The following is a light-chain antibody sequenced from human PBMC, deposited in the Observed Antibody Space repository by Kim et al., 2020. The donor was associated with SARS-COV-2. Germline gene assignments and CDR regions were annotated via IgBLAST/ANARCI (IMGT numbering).Light chain of an antibody. CDR2: SNN. J-gene: IGLJ2*01. CDR3: AAWDDSLNDVV. V-gene: IGLV1-44*01. CDR1: SSNIGSNT. Sequence: ELTQPSSASGTPGQRVTISCSGSSSNIGSNTVNWYQQLPGTAPKLLIYSNNQRPSGVPDRFSGSKSGTSASLAISGLQSEDEADYYCAAWDDSLNDVV.